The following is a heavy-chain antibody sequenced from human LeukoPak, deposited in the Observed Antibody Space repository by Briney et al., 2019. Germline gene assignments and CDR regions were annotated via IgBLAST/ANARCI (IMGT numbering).Heavy chain of an antibody. V-gene: IGHV3-23*01. J-gene: IGHJ5*02. D-gene: IGHD1-26*01. CDR2: ISGSGGST. CDR1: GFTFSSYA. CDR3: AKVSGGYYAPPDWFDP. Sequence: PGGSLRLSCAASGFTFSSYAMSWVRQAPGEGLEWVSAISGSGGSTYYADSVKGRFTISRDNSKNTLYLQMNSLRAEDTAVYYCAKVSGGYYAPPDWFDPWGQGTLVTVSS.